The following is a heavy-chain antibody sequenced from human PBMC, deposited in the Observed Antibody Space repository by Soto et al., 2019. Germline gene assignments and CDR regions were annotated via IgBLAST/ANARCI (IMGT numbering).Heavy chain of an antibody. Sequence: SETLSLTCTVSGGSISSYYWSWIRQPPGKGLEWIGYIYYSGSTNYNPSLKSRVTISVDTSKNQFSLKLSSVTAADTAVYYRARRSQLWTNNWFDPWGQGTLVTVSS. V-gene: IGHV4-59*01. CDR2: IYYSGST. J-gene: IGHJ5*02. CDR1: GGSISSYY. CDR3: ARRSQLWTNNWFDP. D-gene: IGHD5-18*01.